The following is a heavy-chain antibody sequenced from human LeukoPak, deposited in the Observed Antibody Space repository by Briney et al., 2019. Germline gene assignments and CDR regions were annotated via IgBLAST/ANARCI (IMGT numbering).Heavy chain of an antibody. J-gene: IGHJ4*02. D-gene: IGHD6-13*01. CDR1: GFTFSSYS. CDR3: ARGIAAAGTVFDY. Sequence: GGSLGLSCAASGFTFSSYSMNWVRQAPGKGLEWVSSISSSSSYIYYADSVKGRFTISRDNAKNSLYLQMNSLRAEDTAVYYCARGIAAAGTVFDYWGQGTLVTVSS. CDR2: ISSSSSYI. V-gene: IGHV3-21*01.